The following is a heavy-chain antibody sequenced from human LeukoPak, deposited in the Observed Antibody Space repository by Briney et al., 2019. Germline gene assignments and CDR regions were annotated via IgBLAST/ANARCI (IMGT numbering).Heavy chain of an antibody. J-gene: IGHJ4*02. CDR2: MNPNSGNT. CDR3: ARGLAYYGSGSFFDY. CDR1: GYTFTSYD. Sequence: ASVKVSCKASGYTFTSYDINWVRQATGQGLEWMGWMNPNSGNTGYAQKFQGRVTITRNTSISTAYMELSSPRSEDTAVYYCARGLAYYGSGSFFDYWGQGTLVTVSS. V-gene: IGHV1-8*03. D-gene: IGHD3-10*01.